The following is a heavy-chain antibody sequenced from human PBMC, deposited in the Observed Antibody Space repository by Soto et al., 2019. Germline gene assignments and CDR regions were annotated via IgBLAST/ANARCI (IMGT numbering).Heavy chain of an antibody. CDR2: IYYSGGT. J-gene: IGHJ5*02. D-gene: IGHD3-16*01. V-gene: IGHV4-59*08. Sequence: PSETLSLTCTVSGTFISTYYWSWIRQPPGKGLEWIGYIYYSGGTNYNPSLKSRVTMSVDTSKNQFSLKLSSVTAADTAVYYCARQFYYDGSPSNWFDPWGQGPLVTLSS. CDR3: ARQFYYDGSPSNWFDP. CDR1: GTFISTYY.